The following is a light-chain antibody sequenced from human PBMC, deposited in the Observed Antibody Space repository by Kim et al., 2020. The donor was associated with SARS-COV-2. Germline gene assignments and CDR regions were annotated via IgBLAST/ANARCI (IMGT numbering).Light chain of an antibody. V-gene: IGKV1-5*03. CDR3: QHYNNYRFS. Sequence: DIQMTQSPSTLSASVGDRVTITCRASQSISAWLAWYQQKPGKAPKLLMYKASSLESGVPSRFSGSGSGTKFTLTISNLQPDDFATYYCQHYNNYRFSFGPGTKVDIK. CDR1: QSISAW. CDR2: KAS. J-gene: IGKJ3*01.